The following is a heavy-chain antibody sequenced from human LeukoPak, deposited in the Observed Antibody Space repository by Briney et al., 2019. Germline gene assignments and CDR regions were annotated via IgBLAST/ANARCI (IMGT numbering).Heavy chain of an antibody. CDR2: IIPIFGTA. Sequence: EASVKVSCKASGGTFSSYAISWVRQAPGQGLEWMGGIIPIFGTANYAQKFQGRVTITADESTSTAYMELSSLRSEGTAVYYCAIYSGSYYRFDYWDQGTLVTVSS. CDR1: GGTFSSYA. CDR3: AIYSGSYYRFDY. J-gene: IGHJ4*02. V-gene: IGHV1-69*13. D-gene: IGHD1-26*01.